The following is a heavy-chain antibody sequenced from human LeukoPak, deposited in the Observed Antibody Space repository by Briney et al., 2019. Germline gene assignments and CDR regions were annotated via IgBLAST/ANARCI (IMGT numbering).Heavy chain of an antibody. CDR1: GGSFSGYY. CDR3: ARSPVEMATLSFDY. V-gene: IGHV4-34*01. Sequence: SETLSLTCAVYGGSFSGYYWSWIRQPPGKGLEWIGEINHSGSTNYNPSLKSRVTISVDTSKNQFSLKLSSVTAADTAVYYCARSPVEMATLSFDYWGQGTLVTVSS. CDR2: INHSGST. D-gene: IGHD5-24*01. J-gene: IGHJ4*02.